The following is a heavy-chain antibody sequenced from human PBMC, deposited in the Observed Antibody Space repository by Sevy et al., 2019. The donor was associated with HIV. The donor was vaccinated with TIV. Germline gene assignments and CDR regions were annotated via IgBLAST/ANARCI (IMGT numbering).Heavy chain of an antibody. CDR3: AREMVRGAGFDY. V-gene: IGHV4-59*11. CDR2: IYYSGST. CDR1: GGSISSHY. J-gene: IGHJ4*02. Sequence: SETLSLTCTVSGGSISSHYWSWIRQPPGKGLEWIGYIYYSGSTNYNPSLKSRVTISVDTSKNQFSLKLSSVTAADTAVYYCAREMVRGAGFDYWGQGTLVTVSS. D-gene: IGHD3-10*01.